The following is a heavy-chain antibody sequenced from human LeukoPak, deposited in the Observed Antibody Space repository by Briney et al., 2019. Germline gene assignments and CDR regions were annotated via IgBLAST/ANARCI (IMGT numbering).Heavy chain of an antibody. CDR2: IGGSRGTT. J-gene: IGHJ4*02. Sequence: PGGSLRLSCAASGFTFSSSVMSWVRQAPGKGLEWVSDIGGSRGTTNYADSVKGRFTISRDNSKNTLYLQMNSLRAEDTALYYCAKDIQPSYSSGFDYWGQGTLVTVSS. CDR3: AKDIQPSYSSGFDY. V-gene: IGHV3-23*01. CDR1: GFTFSSSV. D-gene: IGHD6-19*01.